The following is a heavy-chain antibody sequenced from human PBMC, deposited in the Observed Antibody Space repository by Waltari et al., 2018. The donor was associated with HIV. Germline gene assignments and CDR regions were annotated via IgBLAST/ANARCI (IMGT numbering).Heavy chain of an antibody. CDR3: ASYLHGSYKPPFDN. CDR1: GLTFSNFV. Sequence: EVQMLESGGGLVQPGGSLRLSCAASGLTFSNFVMAWVRRAPGKGLEWVSSIAPGYSTFYADSVKGRFTISRDTSKNTHCLQMNNLGADDTAMYYCASYLHGSYKPPFDNWGQGTLVTVSS. V-gene: IGHV3-23*01. D-gene: IGHD3-22*01. J-gene: IGHJ4*02. CDR2: SIAPGYST.